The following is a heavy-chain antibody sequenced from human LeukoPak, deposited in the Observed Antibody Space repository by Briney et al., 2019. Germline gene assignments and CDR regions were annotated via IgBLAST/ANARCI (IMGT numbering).Heavy chain of an antibody. Sequence: PSETLSLTCTVSGGSVSSGGYYWSWIRQHPGKGLEWIGYIYYSGSTYYNPSLKSRVTISVDTSKNQFSLKLSSVTAADTAVYYCARSDDSSGYYVDYWGQGTLVTVSS. D-gene: IGHD3-22*01. CDR1: GGSVSSGGYY. J-gene: IGHJ4*02. V-gene: IGHV4-31*03. CDR3: ARSDDSSGYYVDY. CDR2: IYYSGST.